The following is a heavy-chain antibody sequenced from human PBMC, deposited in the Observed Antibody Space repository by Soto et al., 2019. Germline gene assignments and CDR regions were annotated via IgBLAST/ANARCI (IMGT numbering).Heavy chain of an antibody. Sequence: SVKVSCKASGGTFSSYAISWVRQAPGQGLEWMGGIIPIFGTANYAQKFQGRVTITADESTSTAYMELSSLRSEDTAVYYCARRGGYYCISTSCYLDAFDIWGQGTMVTVSS. J-gene: IGHJ3*02. CDR1: GGTFSSYA. D-gene: IGHD2-2*01. V-gene: IGHV1-69*13. CDR3: ARRGGYYCISTSCYLDAFDI. CDR2: IIPIFGTA.